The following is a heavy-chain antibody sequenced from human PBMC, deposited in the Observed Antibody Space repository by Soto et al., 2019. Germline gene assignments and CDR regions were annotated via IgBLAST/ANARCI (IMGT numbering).Heavy chain of an antibody. CDR2: ISTRSHYI. CDR1: GFTFSNYN. Sequence: GGSLRLSCAASGFTFSNYNMNWVRQAPGKGLEWVASISTRSHYIYYADSLKGRFTISRDNAKNSVDLQISSLRAEDTAVYYCARDSSTGYYLSDFDYWGQGTLVTVSS. CDR3: ARDSSTGYYLSDFDY. V-gene: IGHV3-21*01. D-gene: IGHD3-9*01. J-gene: IGHJ4*02.